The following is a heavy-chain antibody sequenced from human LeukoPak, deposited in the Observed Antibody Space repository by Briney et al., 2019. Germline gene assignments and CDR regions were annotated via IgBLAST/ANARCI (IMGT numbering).Heavy chain of an antibody. Sequence: PGRSLRLSCAASGFTFSSYGMHWVRQAPGKGLEWVALISYDGINKYYADSMKGRFTISRDNSKNTPYLQMNSLRAEDTAFYYCAKDGVTATGTPYFDYWGQGTLVTVSS. J-gene: IGHJ4*02. CDR2: ISYDGINK. D-gene: IGHD6-13*01. V-gene: IGHV3-30*18. CDR1: GFTFSSYG. CDR3: AKDGVTATGTPYFDY.